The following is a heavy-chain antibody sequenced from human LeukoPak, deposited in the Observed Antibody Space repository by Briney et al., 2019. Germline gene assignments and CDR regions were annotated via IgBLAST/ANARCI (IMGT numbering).Heavy chain of an antibody. D-gene: IGHD6-13*01. CDR3: ATEQLGFDY. CDR2: ISYDGSNK. V-gene: IGHV3-30-3*01. J-gene: IGHJ4*02. Sequence: GGSLRLSCSASTFTFSNYAMHWVRQAPGKGLKWVAVISYDGSNKYYADSVKGRFTISRDNSKNTLYLQMNSLRAEDTAVYYCATEQLGFDYWGQGTLVTVSS. CDR1: TFTFSNYA.